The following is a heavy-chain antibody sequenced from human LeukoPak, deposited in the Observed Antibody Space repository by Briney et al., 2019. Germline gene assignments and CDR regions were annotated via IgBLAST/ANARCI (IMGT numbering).Heavy chain of an antibody. Sequence: PSETLSLTCTVSGGSISSSDYYWGWIRQPPGKGLEWIGTIYYSGSTYYNPSLKSRVSISVDTSKNHFSLKLTSETAADTALYYCARQTFYDFSRRAFDIWGQGTLVTVSS. CDR2: IYYSGST. D-gene: IGHD3-3*01. V-gene: IGHV4-39*01. CDR1: GGSISSSDYY. J-gene: IGHJ3*02. CDR3: ARQTFYDFSRRAFDI.